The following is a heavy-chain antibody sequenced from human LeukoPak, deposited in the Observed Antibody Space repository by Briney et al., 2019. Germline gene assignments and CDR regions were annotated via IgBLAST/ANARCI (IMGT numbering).Heavy chain of an antibody. CDR3: TSDGGNSDYYYYMDV. Sequence: GGSLRLSCAASGFTFSGSAMHWVRQASGKGLEWVGRIRSKANSYATVYAASVKGRFTISRDDSKNTAYLQMNSLKTEDTAVYYCTSDGGNSDYYYYMDVWGKGTTVTVSS. V-gene: IGHV3-73*01. D-gene: IGHD4-23*01. CDR2: IRSKANSYAT. J-gene: IGHJ6*03. CDR1: GFTFSGSA.